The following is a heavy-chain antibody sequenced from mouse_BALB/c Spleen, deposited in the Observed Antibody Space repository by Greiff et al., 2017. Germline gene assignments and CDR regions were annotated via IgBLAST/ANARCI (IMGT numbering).Heavy chain of an antibody. Sequence: DVKLVESGGGLVQPGGSLRLSCATSGFTFTDYYMSWVRQPPGKALEWLGFIRNKANGYTTEYSASVKGRFTISRDNSQSILYLQMNTLRAEDSATYYCARDGYSYFDDWGQGTTLTVSS. CDR3: ARDGYSYFDD. CDR1: GFTFTDYY. D-gene: IGHD2-3*01. J-gene: IGHJ2*01. V-gene: IGHV7-3*02. CDR2: IRNKANGYTT.